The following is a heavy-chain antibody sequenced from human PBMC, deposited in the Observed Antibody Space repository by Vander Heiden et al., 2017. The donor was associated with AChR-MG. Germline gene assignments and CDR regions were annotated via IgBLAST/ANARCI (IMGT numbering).Heavy chain of an antibody. J-gene: IGHJ6*02. V-gene: IGHV4-34*01. CDR2: INHSGST. CDR3: ARGRRVVAAKLRYYYGMDV. Sequence: QAQLQQWGAGLLKPSETLSLTCAVYGGSFSGYHGSWIRQPPGKGLEWSGEINHSGSTNYNPSLKSRVTISVDTSKNQFSLKLSSVTAADTAVYYCARGRRVVAAKLRYYYGMDVWGQGTTVTVSS. CDR1: GGSFSGYH. D-gene: IGHD2-15*01.